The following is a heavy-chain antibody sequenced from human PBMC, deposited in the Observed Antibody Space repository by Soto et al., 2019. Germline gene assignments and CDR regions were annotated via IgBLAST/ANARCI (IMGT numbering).Heavy chain of an antibody. CDR3: ARGSSGYYYYGMDV. CDR2: IIPIFGTA. D-gene: IGHD3-22*01. J-gene: IGHJ6*02. CDR1: GSTFTSYY. Sequence: SVTVSCKASGSTFTSYYMHWVRQAPGQGLEWMGGIIPIFGTANYAQKFQGRVTITADESTSTAYMELSSLRSEDTAVYYCARGSSGYYYYGMDVWGQGTTVTVSS. V-gene: IGHV1-69*13.